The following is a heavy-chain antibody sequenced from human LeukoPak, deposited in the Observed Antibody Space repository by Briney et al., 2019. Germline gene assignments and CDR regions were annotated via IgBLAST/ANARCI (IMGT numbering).Heavy chain of an antibody. Sequence: SETLSLTCTVSGGSISSSYWSWIRQPPGKGLEWIGYIYYTRSTNYNSSLKSRVTISVGTSKNQFSLELSSVTAADTAVYYCASSSWYGNWFDPWGQGTLVTVSS. D-gene: IGHD6-13*01. CDR1: GGSISSSY. V-gene: IGHV4-59*01. CDR3: ASSSWYGNWFDP. CDR2: IYYTRST. J-gene: IGHJ5*02.